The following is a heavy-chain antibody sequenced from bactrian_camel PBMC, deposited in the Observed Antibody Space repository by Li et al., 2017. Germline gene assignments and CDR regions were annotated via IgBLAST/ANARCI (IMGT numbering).Heavy chain of an antibody. D-gene: IGHD1*01. Sequence: HVQLVESGGGSVQEGNSLTLSCKAPRYAYNSYCLGWFRQTPGKERETVASFEHDGRTTYLDSVKGRFTISKDDSKNTMSLALNNLKPEDAGWYYCAARGGGDGYCFSADWKYWGKGTQVTVS. V-gene: IGHV3S63*01. J-gene: IGHJ7*01. CDR1: RYAYNSYC. CDR2: FEHDGRT.